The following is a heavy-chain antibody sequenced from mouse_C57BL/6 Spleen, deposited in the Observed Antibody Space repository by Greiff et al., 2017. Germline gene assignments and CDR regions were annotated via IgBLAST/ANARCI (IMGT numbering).Heavy chain of an antibody. Sequence: QVQLQQPGAELVMPWASVTLSCKASGYTFTSYWMHWVKQRPGQGLEWIGELDPSDSYTNYNPKFKGKSTLTEDKSSSSAYMQLISLTSEDSAFYYGARLRVFYDFDYWGQGTTLTVSS. D-gene: IGHD1-1*01. V-gene: IGHV1-69*01. CDR2: LDPSDSYT. CDR3: ARLRVFYDFDY. J-gene: IGHJ2*01. CDR1: GYTFTSYW.